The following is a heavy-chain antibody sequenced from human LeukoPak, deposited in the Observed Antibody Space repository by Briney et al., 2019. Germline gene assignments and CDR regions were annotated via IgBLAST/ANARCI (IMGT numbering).Heavy chain of an antibody. CDR2: IKPSSGAT. V-gene: IGHV1-2*02. Sequence: GASVTVSFKASGYTFSVHYMHWVRQAPGQGLEWMGWIKPSSGATNYAQKFRGRVTITRDTSNTTSYMKLSRLISDDTALYYCASCYYDSSGYYYFDYWGQGTLVTVSS. J-gene: IGHJ4*02. D-gene: IGHD3-22*01. CDR3: ASCYYDSSGYYYFDY. CDR1: GYTFSVHY.